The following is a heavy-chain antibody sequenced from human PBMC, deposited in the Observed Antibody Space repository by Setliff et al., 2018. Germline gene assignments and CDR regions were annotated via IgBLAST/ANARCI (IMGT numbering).Heavy chain of an antibody. CDR3: ARAQSWSGGPYYFDN. J-gene: IGHJ4*02. V-gene: IGHV1-18*01. D-gene: IGHD3-3*01. Sequence: GASVKVSCKASGYTFTSYGISWVRQAPGQGLEWMGWISAYNGNTNYAQKLQGRVTMTTDTSTSTAYMELRSLRSDDTAVYYRARAQSWSGGPYYFDNWGQGTLVTVSS. CDR2: ISAYNGNT. CDR1: GYTFTSYG.